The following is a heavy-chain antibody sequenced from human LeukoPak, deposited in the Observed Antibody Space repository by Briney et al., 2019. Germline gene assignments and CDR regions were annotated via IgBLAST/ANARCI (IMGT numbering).Heavy chain of an antibody. V-gene: IGHV1-46*01. J-gene: IGHJ5*02. CDR3: ARDSKRGFDP. Sequence: ASVKVSCKAPGYTFISYYMHWVRQAPGQGLEWMGIINPSGGSTSYAQKFQGTVTMTRNTSTSTVYMELSSLRSEDTAVYYCARDSKRGFDPWGQGTLVTVSS. CDR2: INPSGGST. CDR1: GYTFISYY. D-gene: IGHD5-24*01.